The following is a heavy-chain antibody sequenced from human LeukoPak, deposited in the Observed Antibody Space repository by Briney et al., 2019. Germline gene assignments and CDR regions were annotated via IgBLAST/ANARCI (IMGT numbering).Heavy chain of an antibody. D-gene: IGHD2-15*01. Sequence: SETLSLTCTVSGGSISSSSYYWGWIRQPPGTGLEWIGSIYYSGSTYYNPSLKSRVTISVDTSKNQFSLKLSSVTAADTAVYYCAAADCSGGSCYPFDYWGQGTLVTVS. J-gene: IGHJ4*02. CDR2: IYYSGST. V-gene: IGHV4-39*07. CDR1: GGSISSSSYY. CDR3: AAADCSGGSCYPFDY.